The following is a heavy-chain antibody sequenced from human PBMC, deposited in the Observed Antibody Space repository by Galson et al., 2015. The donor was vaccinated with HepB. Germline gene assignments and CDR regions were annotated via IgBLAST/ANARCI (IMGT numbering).Heavy chain of an antibody. CDR3: ARDRDYDYVWGTGVFDI. J-gene: IGHJ3*02. V-gene: IGHV3-66*01. CDR2: IYSGGDT. CDR1: GLTVSSNY. D-gene: IGHD3-16*01. Sequence: LRLSCAASGLTVSSNYLNWVRQAPGKGLEWVSVIYSGGDTYYADSVKGRFTISRDSSKNTLYLQMNSLRAEDTAVYYCARDRDYDYVWGTGVFDIWGQGTMVTVSS.